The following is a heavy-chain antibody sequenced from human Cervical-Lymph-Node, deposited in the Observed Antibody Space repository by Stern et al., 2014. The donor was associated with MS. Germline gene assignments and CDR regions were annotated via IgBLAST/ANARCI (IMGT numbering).Heavy chain of an antibody. CDR2: IYHSGST. V-gene: IGHV4-30-2*01. J-gene: IGHJ3*01. Sequence: QVQLVESGSGQAKPSQTLSLTCAVSGGSISSGGSSWNWIRQPPGKGLEWIGFIYHSGSTYYNPSLKGRVFITVSTSQNQFALHLRSVTAADTAVYYCARGGVIYTQDRNGFDVWGQGTMVTVSS. D-gene: IGHD2-21*01. CDR1: GGSISSGGSS. CDR3: ARGGVIYTQDRNGFDV.